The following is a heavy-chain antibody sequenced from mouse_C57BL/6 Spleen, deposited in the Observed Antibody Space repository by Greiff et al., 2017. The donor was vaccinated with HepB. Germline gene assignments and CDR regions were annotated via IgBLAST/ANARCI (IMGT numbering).Heavy chain of an antibody. Sequence: EVKVVESGGGLVKPGGSLKLSCAASGFTFSSYAMSWVRQTPEKRLEWVATISDGGSYTYYPDNVKGRFTISRDNAKNNLYLQMSHLKSEDTAMYYCARDGGLRPSWYFDVWGTGTTVTVSS. CDR2: ISDGGSYT. D-gene: IGHD2-2*01. J-gene: IGHJ1*03. CDR3: ARDGGLRPSWYFDV. V-gene: IGHV5-4*01. CDR1: GFTFSSYA.